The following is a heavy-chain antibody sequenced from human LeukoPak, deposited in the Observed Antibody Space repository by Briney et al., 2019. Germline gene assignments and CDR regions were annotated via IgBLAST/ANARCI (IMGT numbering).Heavy chain of an antibody. CDR1: GFTFSSYA. CDR2: ITGGGSST. Sequence: SGGSLRLSCAASGFTFSSYAMSWVRQAPGKGLEWVSAITGGGSSTYYADSVKGRFTISRDNSKNTLYLQMNSLRTEDTAVYYCAKGRWTTVTTLAFDIWGQGTMVTVSS. V-gene: IGHV3-23*01. J-gene: IGHJ3*02. D-gene: IGHD4-17*01. CDR3: AKGRWTTVTTLAFDI.